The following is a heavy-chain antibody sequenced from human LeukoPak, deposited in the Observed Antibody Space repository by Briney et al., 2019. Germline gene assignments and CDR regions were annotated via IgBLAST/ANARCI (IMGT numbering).Heavy chain of an antibody. Sequence: SETLSLTCTVSGGSISSNNYYWGWIRQPPGKGLEWIGSIYYSGSTYYNPSLKSRVTISVDTSKNQFSLKLSSVTAADTAVYYCASFPIYDSSGYVYWGQGTLVTVSS. D-gene: IGHD3-22*01. V-gene: IGHV4-39*07. CDR2: IYYSGST. CDR3: ASFPIYDSSGYVY. CDR1: GGSISSNNYY. J-gene: IGHJ4*02.